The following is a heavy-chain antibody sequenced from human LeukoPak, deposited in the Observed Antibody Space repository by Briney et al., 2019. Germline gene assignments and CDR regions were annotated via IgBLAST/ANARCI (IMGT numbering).Heavy chain of an antibody. CDR2: IIPIFGTA. V-gene: IGHV1-69*05. J-gene: IGHJ5*02. Sequence: ASVKVSCKASGGTFSSYAISWVRQAPGQGLEWMGGIIPIFGTANYAQKFQGRVTITTDESTSTAYMELSSLRSEDTAVYYCARSPRGGCSSTSCPQRLFDPWGQGTLVTVSS. D-gene: IGHD2-2*01. CDR1: GGTFSSYA. CDR3: ARSPRGGCSSTSCPQRLFDP.